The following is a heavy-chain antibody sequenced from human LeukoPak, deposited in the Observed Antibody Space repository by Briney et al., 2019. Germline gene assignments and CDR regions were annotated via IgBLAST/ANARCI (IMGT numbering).Heavy chain of an antibody. D-gene: IGHD1-26*01. CDR1: GYTLTELS. CDR2: FDPEDGET. J-gene: IGHJ4*02. V-gene: IGHV1-24*01. Sequence: ASVKVSCKVSGYTLTELSMHWVRQAPGKGLEWMGGFDPEDGETIYAQKFQGRVTMTEDTSTDTAYMELSSLRSEDTAMYYCATDPGGSYSYADYWGQGTLVTVSS. CDR3: ATDPGGSYSYADY.